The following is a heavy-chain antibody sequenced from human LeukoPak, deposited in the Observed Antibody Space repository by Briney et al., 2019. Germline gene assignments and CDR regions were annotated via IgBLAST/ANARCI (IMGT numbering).Heavy chain of an antibody. CDR3: ARETVRGATRDY. D-gene: IGHD1-26*01. J-gene: IGHJ4*02. Sequence: SVKVSCKASGGTFSSYAISWVRQAPGQVLEWMGRIIPILGIANYAQKFQGRVTITADKSTSTAYMELSSLRSEDTAVYYCARETVRGATRDYWGQGTLVTVSS. CDR1: GGTFSSYA. V-gene: IGHV1-69*04. CDR2: IIPILGIA.